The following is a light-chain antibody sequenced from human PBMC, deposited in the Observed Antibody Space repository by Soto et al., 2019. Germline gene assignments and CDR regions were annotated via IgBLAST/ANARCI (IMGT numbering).Light chain of an antibody. V-gene: IGKV3D-20*02. Sequence: EIVLTQSPGTLSLSPGERATLSCRASQSVNSDYLAWFQQKPGQAPRLLIYGASTRTTGIPDRFSGSGSGTEFTLTISSLQSEDFAVYYCQQRSYWPWTFGQGTKVDNK. CDR2: GAS. CDR1: QSVNSDY. CDR3: QQRSYWPWT. J-gene: IGKJ1*01.